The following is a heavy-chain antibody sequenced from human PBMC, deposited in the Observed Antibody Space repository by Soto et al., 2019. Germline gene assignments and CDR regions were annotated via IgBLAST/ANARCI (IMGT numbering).Heavy chain of an antibody. V-gene: IGHV3-66*01. CDR3: ARDPSYSYGYDY. J-gene: IGHJ4*02. CDR2: IYSGGST. D-gene: IGHD5-18*01. CDR1: GFTVSSNY. Sequence: PGGSLRLSCAASGFTVSSNYMSWVHQAPGKGLEWVSVIYSGGSTYYADSVKGRFTISRDNSKNTLYLQMNSLRAEDTAVYYCARDPSYSYGYDYWGQGTLVTVSS.